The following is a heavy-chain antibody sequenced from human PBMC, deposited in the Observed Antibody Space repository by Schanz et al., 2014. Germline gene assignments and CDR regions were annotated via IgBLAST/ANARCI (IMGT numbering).Heavy chain of an antibody. CDR2: ITAAHDGTIA. J-gene: IGHJ3*01. V-gene: IGHV3-74*01. D-gene: IGHD3-16*01. CDR1: GFNFGFEW. CDR3: ARDAPDDLNAFDV. Sequence: EVQLVESGGGLVKPGGSLRLSCAASGFNFGFEWMHWARQRPGKGLEWVSRITAAHDGTIADYADSVKGRFTVSRDDARNTLYLQMDSLRVEDTAVYFCARDAPDDLNAFDVWGRGTLVTVSS.